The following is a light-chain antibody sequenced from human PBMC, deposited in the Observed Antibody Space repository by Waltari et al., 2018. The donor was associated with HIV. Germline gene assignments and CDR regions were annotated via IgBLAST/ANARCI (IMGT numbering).Light chain of an antibody. J-gene: IGKJ2*01. V-gene: IGKV1-12*01. CDR3: QQYGNSYT. CDR2: TAS. CDR1: QDISSW. Sequence: DIQLTQSPSSVSASVGDRVIITCRASQDISSWLAWYQQTPGKAPKLLIYTASTLQPVVPSCFSGSASKTYFTLTINSLQPEDFAMYYCQQYGNSYTFGQGTKLEIK.